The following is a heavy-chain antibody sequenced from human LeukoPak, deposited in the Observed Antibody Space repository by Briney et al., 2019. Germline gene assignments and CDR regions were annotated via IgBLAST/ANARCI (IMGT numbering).Heavy chain of an antibody. CDR2: IAYDGSNK. J-gene: IGHJ6*02. CDR1: GFTFSSYG. CDR3: AKGFSSEAYYYDSSGYPYGMDV. V-gene: IGHV3-30*18. Sequence: GGSLRLCCAASGFTFSSYGMHWVRQAPGKGLEWVAVIAYDGSNKYYADSVKGRFTISRDNSKNTLYLQMNSLRAEDTAVYYCAKGFSSEAYYYDSSGYPYGMDVWGQGTTVTVSS. D-gene: IGHD3-22*01.